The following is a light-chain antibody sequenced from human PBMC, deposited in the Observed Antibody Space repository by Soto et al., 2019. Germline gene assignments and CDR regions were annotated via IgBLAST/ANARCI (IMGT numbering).Light chain of an antibody. Sequence: QSALTQPASVSGSPGQSITVSCTGTSSDVGGYNSVSWYQQHPGKPPKLIIYEVSNRPSGVSDRFSGSKSGNTASLTISGLQAEEEADYYCSSYTSTSSYVFATRTKLTVL. CDR2: EVS. CDR1: SSDVGGYNS. CDR3: SSYTSTSSYV. J-gene: IGLJ1*01. V-gene: IGLV2-14*03.